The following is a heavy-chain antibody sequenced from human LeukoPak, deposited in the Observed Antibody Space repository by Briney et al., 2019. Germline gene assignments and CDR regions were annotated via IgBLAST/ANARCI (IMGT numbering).Heavy chain of an antibody. Sequence: ASVKVSCKASGYTFTGYYMHWVRQAPGQGLEWMGWINPNSGGTNYAQKFQGRVTMTRDTSISTAYMELSRLRSDDTAVYYCARHAGYSSSPSQDWFDPWGQGTLVTVS. V-gene: IGHV1-2*02. D-gene: IGHD6-13*01. CDR1: GYTFTGYY. CDR3: ARHAGYSSSPSQDWFDP. CDR2: INPNSGGT. J-gene: IGHJ5*02.